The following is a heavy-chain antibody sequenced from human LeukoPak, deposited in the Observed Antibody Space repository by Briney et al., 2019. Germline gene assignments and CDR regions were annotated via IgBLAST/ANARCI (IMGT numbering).Heavy chain of an antibody. CDR1: GYTFTSYG. CDR3: ARVLYSSGWYFEAY. J-gene: IGHJ4*02. Sequence: ASVKVSCKASGYTFTSYGISWVRQAPGQGLEWMGWISAYNGNTNYAQKLQGRVTMTTDTSTSTAYMELRSLRSDDTAVYYCARVLYSSGWYFEAYWGQGTLVTVSS. CDR2: ISAYNGNT. D-gene: IGHD6-19*01. V-gene: IGHV1-18*01.